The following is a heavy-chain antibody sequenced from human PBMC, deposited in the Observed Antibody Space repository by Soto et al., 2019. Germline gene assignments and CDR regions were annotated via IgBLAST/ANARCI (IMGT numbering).Heavy chain of an antibody. CDR2: IIPIFGTA. Sequence: SVKVSCKASGGTFSSYAISWVRQAPGQGLEWMGGIIPIFGTANYAQKFQGRVTITADESTSTAYMELSSLRSEDTAVYYCARGKNEEYSRFPNLDGMGVWGQGTTVTVSS. J-gene: IGHJ6*02. CDR3: ARGKNEEYSRFPNLDGMGV. CDR1: GGTFSSYA. V-gene: IGHV1-69*13. D-gene: IGHD6-6*01.